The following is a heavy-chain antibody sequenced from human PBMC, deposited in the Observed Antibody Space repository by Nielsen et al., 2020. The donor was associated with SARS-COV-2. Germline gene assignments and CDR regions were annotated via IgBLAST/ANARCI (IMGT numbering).Heavy chain of an antibody. J-gene: IGHJ4*02. CDR2: INTNTGNP. Sequence: ASVKVSCKASGYTFTSYAVNWVRQAPGQGLEWMGWINTNTGNPTYAQGFTGRFVFSLDTSVSTAYLQISSLKAEDTAVYYCARDFRLGVRGAVGYWGQGTLVTVSS. CDR3: ARDFRLGVRGAVGY. V-gene: IGHV7-4-1*02. D-gene: IGHD3-10*01. CDR1: GYTFTSYA.